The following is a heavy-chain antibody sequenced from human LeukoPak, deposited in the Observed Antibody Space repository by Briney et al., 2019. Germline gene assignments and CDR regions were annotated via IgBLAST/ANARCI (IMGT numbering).Heavy chain of an antibody. Sequence: SETLSLTCAVYGGSFSGYYWSWIRQPPGKGLEWIGEINHSGSTNYNPSLKSRVTISVDTSKNQFSLKLSSVTAADTAVYYCAKDLRGYYGSGHWGQGTLVTVSS. CDR1: GGSFSGYY. D-gene: IGHD3-10*01. J-gene: IGHJ4*02. CDR3: AKDLRGYYGSGH. V-gene: IGHV4-34*01. CDR2: INHSGST.